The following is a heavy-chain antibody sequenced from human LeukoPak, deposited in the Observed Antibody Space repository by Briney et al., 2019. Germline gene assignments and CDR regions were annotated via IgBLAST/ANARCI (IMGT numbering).Heavy chain of an antibody. CDR2: IIPIFGTA. D-gene: IGHD4-17*01. V-gene: IGHV1-69*06. CDR3: ARSSPGNYGDYQFDY. J-gene: IGHJ4*02. CDR1: GGTFSSYA. Sequence: SVKVSCKASGGTFSSYAISWVRQAPGQGLEWMGGIIPIFGTANYAQKFQGRVTITADKSTSTAYMELSSLRSEDTAVYYCARSSPGNYGDYQFDYWGQGTLVTVSS.